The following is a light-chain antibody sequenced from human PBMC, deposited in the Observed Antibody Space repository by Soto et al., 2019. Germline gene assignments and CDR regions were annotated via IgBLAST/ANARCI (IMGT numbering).Light chain of an antibody. Sequence: DIQMTQSPASMSASVGDRVTTSGRASQSIGRNLNWYQQKPGKAHKLLIFTSSSLQSGVPSRFSGSGSGTDFIFTISNLQPEDFATYFCQQSYSTPPTFGQGTKVDIK. CDR1: QSIGRN. CDR3: QQSYSTPPT. CDR2: TSS. J-gene: IGKJ1*01. V-gene: IGKV1-39*01.